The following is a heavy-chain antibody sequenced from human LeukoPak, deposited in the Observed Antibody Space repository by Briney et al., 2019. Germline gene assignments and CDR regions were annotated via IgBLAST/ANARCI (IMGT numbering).Heavy chain of an antibody. CDR2: IYYSGST. CDR3: ARHYLSSSWSFYFGY. CDR1: GGSISSYY. V-gene: IGHV4-59*08. D-gene: IGHD6-13*01. J-gene: IGHJ4*02. Sequence: SETLSLTCTVSGGSISSYYWSWIRQPPGKGLEWIGYIYYSGSTNYNPSLKSRVTISVDTSKNQFSLKLSSVTAADTAVYYCARHYLSSSWSFYFGYWGQGTLVTVSS.